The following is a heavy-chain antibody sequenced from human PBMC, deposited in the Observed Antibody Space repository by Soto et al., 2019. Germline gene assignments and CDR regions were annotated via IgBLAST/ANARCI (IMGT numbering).Heavy chain of an antibody. D-gene: IGHD5-18*01. J-gene: IGHJ4*02. Sequence: QVQLQESGPGLVKPSETLSLTCTVSGGSISSYYWSWIRQPPGKGLEWIGYIYYSGTTNYNPSLNSRVTIPVATSKNQFPLKLSSVTAADTAVYYCARLRGYSYGPLDYWGQGTLVTVSS. V-gene: IGHV4-59*08. CDR3: ARLRGYSYGPLDY. CDR1: GGSISSYY. CDR2: IYYSGTT.